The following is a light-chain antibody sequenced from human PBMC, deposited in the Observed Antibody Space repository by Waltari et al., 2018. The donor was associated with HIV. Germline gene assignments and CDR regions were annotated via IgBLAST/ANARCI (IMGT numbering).Light chain of an antibody. V-gene: IGLV3-21*02. CDR1: NIGSQS. J-gene: IGLJ2*01. Sequence: SYVLTQPPAVSVAPGQTARITCEGNNIGSQSVHWYQQRPGQAPALVVHDDSDRPSGIPERFSGSNAGNTATLTISRVEAGDEADYYCQVWHSNSDHVVFGGVTKLTVL. CDR3: QVWHSNSDHVV. CDR2: DDS.